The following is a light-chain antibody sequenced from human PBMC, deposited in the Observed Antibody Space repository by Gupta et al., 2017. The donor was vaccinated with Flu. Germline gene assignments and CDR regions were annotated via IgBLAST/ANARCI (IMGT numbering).Light chain of an antibody. J-gene: IGLJ2*01. CDR1: NSNIGINY. V-gene: IGLV1-47*01. CDR3: ATWDDSLPDVV. Sequence: GGNSNIGINYVYWYQQLPGAAPKLIIYKSNQRPSVVPDRFSGSKSDTSASLAISGLRSEDEAEYYCATWDDSLPDVVFGGGTKVTVL. CDR2: KSN.